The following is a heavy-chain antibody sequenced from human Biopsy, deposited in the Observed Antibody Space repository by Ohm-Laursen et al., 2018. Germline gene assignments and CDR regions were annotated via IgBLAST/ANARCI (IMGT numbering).Heavy chain of an antibody. Sequence: ASVKVSCKASSYTFTDYNIHWMRQAPGQGPEWLGYINCKTGATNYAQKFPGTVTMTRDTSISTAYLALGSIRSADTAIYYCARDPLNGHKHFDYWGQGSLVTVSS. CDR1: SYTFTDYN. CDR3: ARDPLNGHKHFDY. D-gene: IGHD2-8*01. CDR2: INCKTGAT. J-gene: IGHJ4*02. V-gene: IGHV1-2*02.